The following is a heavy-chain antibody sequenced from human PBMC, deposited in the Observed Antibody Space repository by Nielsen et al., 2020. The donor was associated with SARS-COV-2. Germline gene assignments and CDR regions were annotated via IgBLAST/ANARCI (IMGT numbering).Heavy chain of an antibody. Sequence: GGSLRLSCAASGFTFDDYAMHWVRQAPGKGLEWVSGISWNSGSIGYADSVKGRFTISRDNAKNSLYLQMNSLRAEDTALYYCAKLYGDSPYWGQGTLVTVSS. D-gene: IGHD4-17*01. V-gene: IGHV3-9*01. CDR1: GFTFDDYA. J-gene: IGHJ4*02. CDR2: ISWNSGSI. CDR3: AKLYGDSPY.